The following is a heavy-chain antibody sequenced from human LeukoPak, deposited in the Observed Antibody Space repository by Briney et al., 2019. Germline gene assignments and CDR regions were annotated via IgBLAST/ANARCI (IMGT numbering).Heavy chain of an antibody. J-gene: IGHJ6*04. D-gene: IGHD3-10*02. Sequence: GSLRLSCTVSGFTLSSYEMTWFRQAPGKGLEWVSYISSSGSTIYYADSVKGRFTISRDNAKNSLYLQMNSLRAEDTAVYYCAELGITMIGGVWGKGTTVTISS. V-gene: IGHV3-48*03. CDR1: GFTLSSYE. CDR3: AELGITMIGGV. CDR2: ISSSGSTI.